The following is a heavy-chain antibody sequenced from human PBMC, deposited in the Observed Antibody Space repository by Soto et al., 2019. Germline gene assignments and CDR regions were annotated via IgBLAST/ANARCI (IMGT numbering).Heavy chain of an antibody. CDR3: GRYGSGSYSPYYYGMDV. CDR2: INHSGST. Sequence: SETLSLTCAVYGGSFSGYYWSWIRQPPGKGLEWIGEINHSGSTNYNPSLKSRVTISVDTSKNQFSLKLSSVTAADTAVYYCGRYGSGSYSPYYYGMDVWGQGTTVTVSS. J-gene: IGHJ6*02. V-gene: IGHV4-34*01. D-gene: IGHD3-10*01. CDR1: GGSFSGYY.